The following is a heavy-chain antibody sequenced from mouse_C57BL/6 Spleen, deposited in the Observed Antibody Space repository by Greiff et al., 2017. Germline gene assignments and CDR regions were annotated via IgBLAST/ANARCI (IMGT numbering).Heavy chain of an antibody. J-gene: IGHJ2*01. CDR2: IDPSDSYT. CDR3: ARSPDSSGYP. CDR1: GYTFTSYW. Sequence: QVQLQQPGAELVMPGASVKLSCKASGYTFTSYWTHWVKQRPGQGLEWIGEIDPSDSYTNYNQKFKGKSTLTVDKSSSTAYMQLSSLTSEDSAVYYCARSPDSSGYPWGQGTTLTVSS. V-gene: IGHV1-69*01. D-gene: IGHD3-2*02.